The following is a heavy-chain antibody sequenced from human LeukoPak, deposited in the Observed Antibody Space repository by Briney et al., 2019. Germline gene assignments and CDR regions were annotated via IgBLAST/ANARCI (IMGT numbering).Heavy chain of an antibody. CDR2: ISSSSSTI. CDR3: ARAEYYDILTGYYGGNYFDY. J-gene: IGHJ4*02. D-gene: IGHD3-9*01. CDR1: GFTFSSYS. V-gene: IGHV3-48*01. Sequence: GGSLRLSCAASGFTFSSYSMNWVRQAPGKGLEWVSYISSSSSTIYYADSVKGRFTISRDNAKNSLYLQMNSLRAEDTAVYYCARAEYYDILTGYYGGNYFDYWGQGTLVTVSS.